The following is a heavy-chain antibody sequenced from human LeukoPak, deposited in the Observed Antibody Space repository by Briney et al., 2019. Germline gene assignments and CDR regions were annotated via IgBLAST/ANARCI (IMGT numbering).Heavy chain of an antibody. Sequence: SGPTLVKPTQTLTLTCSFSGFSLTPGAVRVGWIRQPPGKALEWLALISGNDDKDYSPSLKSRLTITKDTSKNQVVVTMTNMDPVDTATYYCAPRSPGYGYGIDYWGQGTLVTVSS. V-gene: IGHV2-5*01. CDR3: APRSPGYGYGIDY. CDR1: GFSLTPGAVR. J-gene: IGHJ4*02. D-gene: IGHD5-18*01. CDR2: ISGNDDK.